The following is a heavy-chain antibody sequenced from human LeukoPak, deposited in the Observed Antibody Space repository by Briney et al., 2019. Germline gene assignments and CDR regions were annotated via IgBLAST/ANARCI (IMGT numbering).Heavy chain of an antibody. D-gene: IGHD6-6*01. V-gene: IGHV5-51*01. CDR2: IYPGDSDT. CDR1: EYNLTNYW. Sequence: GESLKISCKGFEYNLTNYWIGWVRQMPGKGLEWMGIIYPGDSDTRYSPSFQGQVTISADKSISTAYLQWSSLKASDTAMYYCARSGSIAEGSCDIWGQGTMVTVSS. J-gene: IGHJ3*02. CDR3: ARSGSIAEGSCDI.